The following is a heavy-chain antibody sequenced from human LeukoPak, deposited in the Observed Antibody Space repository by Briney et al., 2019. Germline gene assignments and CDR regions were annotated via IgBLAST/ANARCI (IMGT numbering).Heavy chain of an antibody. V-gene: IGHV4-39*01. CDR3: ARHTWTENWFDP. Sequence: SETLSLTCTVSGGFISSYYWGWLRQPPQKGLEWIGDVYYSVSTYYNPSLKSRVTISVDTSKNQFSLKVNSVTAADTAVYYCARHTWTENWFDPWGQGTLVTVSS. J-gene: IGHJ5*02. CDR1: GGFISSYY. D-gene: IGHD1-1*01. CDR2: VYYSVST.